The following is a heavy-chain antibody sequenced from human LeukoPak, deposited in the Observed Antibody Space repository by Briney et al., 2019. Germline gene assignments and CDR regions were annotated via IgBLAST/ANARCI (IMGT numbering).Heavy chain of an antibody. CDR3: ARGQLGRYFDWLPRLSGYFQQ. CDR1: GYTFTSYG. V-gene: IGHV1-18*01. Sequence: ASVKVSCKASGYTFTSYGLSWVRQAPRQGLEWVGGISAYNGNANYAQKLQGRVTLTTDTSTSTAYMGLRSLRTDDTAVYYCARGQLGRYFDWLPRLSGYFQQWGQDTLVTVSS. D-gene: IGHD3-9*01. J-gene: IGHJ1*01. CDR2: ISAYNGNA.